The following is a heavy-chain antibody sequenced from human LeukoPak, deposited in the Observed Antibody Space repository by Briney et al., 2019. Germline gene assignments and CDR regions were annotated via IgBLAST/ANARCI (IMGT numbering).Heavy chain of an antibody. J-gene: IGHJ4*02. D-gene: IGHD4/OR15-4a*01. V-gene: IGHV3-21*01. CDR1: GFTFSSYS. CDR3: ARKAGARRYFDY. CDR2: ISSSSSYI. Sequence: GGSLRLSCAASGFTFSSYSMNWVRQAPGKGLEWVSSISSSSSYIYYADSVKGRFTISRDNAKNSLYLQMNSLRAEDTAVYYCARKAGARRYFDYWGQGTLVTVSS.